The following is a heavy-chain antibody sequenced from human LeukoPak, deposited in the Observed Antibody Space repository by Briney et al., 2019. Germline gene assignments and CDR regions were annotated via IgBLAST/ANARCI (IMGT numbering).Heavy chain of an antibody. CDR1: GFNFRTYA. CDR2: ISGGGDAT. Sequence: GGSLRLSCAASGFNFRTYAMTWVRQAPGKGLEWVSAISGGGDATYYADSVKGRFTTSRDNSRNTVYLQMNSLRAEDTGIYYCAKDECGNYCSPHCWGQGTLVTVSS. J-gene: IGHJ4*02. V-gene: IGHV3-23*01. CDR3: AKDECGNYCSPHC. D-gene: IGHD1-26*01.